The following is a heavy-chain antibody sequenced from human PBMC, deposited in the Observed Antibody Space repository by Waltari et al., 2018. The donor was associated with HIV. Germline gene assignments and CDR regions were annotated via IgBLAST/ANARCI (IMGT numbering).Heavy chain of an antibody. CDR1: GYSFTSYW. J-gene: IGHJ4*02. D-gene: IGHD2-2*01. CDR2: IYPGDSDT. Sequence: EVQLVQSGAEVKKPGESLKISCKGSGYSFTSYWIGWVRQMPGKGLEWMGIIYPGDSDTRYSPSFQGQVTISADKSISTAYLQWSSLKAWDTAMYYCARGGFKGIVVVPAATLDYWGQGTLVTVSS. V-gene: IGHV5-51*01. CDR3: ARGGFKGIVVVPAATLDY.